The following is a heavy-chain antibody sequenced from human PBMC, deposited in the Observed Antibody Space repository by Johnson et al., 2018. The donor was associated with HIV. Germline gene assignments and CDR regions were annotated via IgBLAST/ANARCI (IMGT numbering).Heavy chain of an antibody. Sequence: QVQLVESGGGVVQPGRSLRLSCAASGFTFSSYAMHWVRQAPGKGLEWVAVISYDGSNKYYADSVKGRFTISRDNSKNTLYLQMNSLRVEDTAGYYCAKGQVARGAFDIWGQGTMVTVSS. CDR1: GFTFSSYA. CDR2: ISYDGSNK. D-gene: IGHD2-15*01. J-gene: IGHJ3*02. CDR3: AKGQVARGAFDI. V-gene: IGHV3-30-3*01.